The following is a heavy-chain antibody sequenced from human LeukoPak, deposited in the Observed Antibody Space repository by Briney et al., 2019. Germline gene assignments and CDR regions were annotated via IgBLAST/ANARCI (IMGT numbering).Heavy chain of an antibody. Sequence: ASVKVSCKASGYTFTGYYMHWVRQAPGQGLEWMGWINPNSSCTNYAQKFQGRVTMTRDTSISTAYMELSRLRSDDTAVYYCARRGMGGSGSYYTFDYWGQRTLVTVSS. D-gene: IGHD3-10*01. CDR1: GYTFTGYY. CDR3: ARRGMGGSGSYYTFDY. J-gene: IGHJ4*02. V-gene: IGHV1-2*02. CDR2: INPNSSCT.